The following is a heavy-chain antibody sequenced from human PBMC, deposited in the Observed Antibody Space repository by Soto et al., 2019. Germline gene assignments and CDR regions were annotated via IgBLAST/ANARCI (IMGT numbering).Heavy chain of an antibody. CDR1: GFTFSSYA. V-gene: IGHV3-23*01. CDR2: ISGSGGST. D-gene: IGHD3-3*01. Sequence: GGSLRLSCAASGFTFSSYAMSWVRQAPGKGLEWVSAISGSGGSTYYADSVKGRFTISRDNSKNTLYLQMNSLRAEDTAVYYCAKDFPRLRFLEWLSSSDYWGQGTLVTVSS. J-gene: IGHJ4*02. CDR3: AKDFPRLRFLEWLSSSDY.